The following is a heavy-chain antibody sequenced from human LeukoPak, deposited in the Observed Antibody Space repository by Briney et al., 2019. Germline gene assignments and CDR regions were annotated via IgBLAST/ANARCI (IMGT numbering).Heavy chain of an antibody. CDR3: ARPHNYYGSGSYPSHAFDI. Sequence: PSETLSLTCAVYGGSFSGYYWSWIRQPPGKGLEWIGEINHSRSTNYNPSLKSRVTISVDTSKNQFSLKLSSVTAADTAVYYCARPHNYYGSGSYPSHAFDIWGQGTMVTVSS. V-gene: IGHV4-34*01. CDR1: GGSFSGYY. J-gene: IGHJ3*02. D-gene: IGHD3-10*01. CDR2: INHSRST.